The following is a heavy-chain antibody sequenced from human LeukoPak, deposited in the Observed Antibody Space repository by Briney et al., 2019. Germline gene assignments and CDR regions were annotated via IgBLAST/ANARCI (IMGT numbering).Heavy chain of an antibody. J-gene: IGHJ4*02. CDR3: ARARQWLVYFDY. CDR1: GGSISSSSYY. CDR2: IYYSGST. D-gene: IGHD6-19*01. V-gene: IGHV4-39*07. Sequence: SETLSLTCTVSGGSISSSSYYWGWIRQPPGKGLEWIGSIYYSGSTYYNPSLKSRVTISVDTSKNQFSLKLSSVIAADTAVYYCARARQWLVYFDYWGQGTLVTVSS.